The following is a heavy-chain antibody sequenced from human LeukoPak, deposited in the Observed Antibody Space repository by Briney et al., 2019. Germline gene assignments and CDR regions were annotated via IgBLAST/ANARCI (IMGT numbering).Heavy chain of an antibody. V-gene: IGHV3-66*01. Sequence: GGSLRLSCAASGFTVSSNHMSWVRQAPGKGLEGVSIMYSGGSTYYAESVKGRFTISRDNSKNTLYLQMNSLRAEDTAVYYCARDRRRLSGDIVATAFDYWGQGTLVTVSS. CDR1: GFTVSSNH. CDR3: ARDRRRLSGDIVATAFDY. J-gene: IGHJ4*02. D-gene: IGHD5-12*01. CDR2: MYSGGST.